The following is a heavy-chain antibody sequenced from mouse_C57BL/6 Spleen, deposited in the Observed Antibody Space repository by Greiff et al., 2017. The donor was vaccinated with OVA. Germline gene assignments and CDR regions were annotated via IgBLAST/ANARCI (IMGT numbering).Heavy chain of an antibody. CDR3: ARAGTDYAMDY. D-gene: IGHD4-1*01. J-gene: IGHJ4*01. CDR1: GYTFTDYY. CDR2: INPNNGGT. Sequence: EVKLMESGPELVKPGASVKISCKASGYTFTDYYMNWVKQSHGKSLEWIGDINPNNGGTSYNQKFKGKATLTVDKSSSTAYMELRSLTSEDSAVYYCARAGTDYAMDYWGQGTSVTVSS. V-gene: IGHV1-26*01.